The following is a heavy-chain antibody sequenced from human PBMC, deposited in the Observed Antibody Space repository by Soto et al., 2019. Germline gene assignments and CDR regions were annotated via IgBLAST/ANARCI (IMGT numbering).Heavy chain of an antibody. J-gene: IGHJ4*02. CDR2: INPNSGGT. CDR1: GYTFTGYY. CDR3: ARAHGGGDCYSGVDY. Sequence: QVQLGQSGAEVKKPGASVKVSCKAPGYTFTGYYMHWVRQAPGQGLEWMGWINPNSGGTNYAQKFQGWVTMTRDTSISTAYLELGRLRADDTAVYYCARAHGGGDCYSGVDYWGQGTLVTVSS. D-gene: IGHD2-21*02. V-gene: IGHV1-2*04.